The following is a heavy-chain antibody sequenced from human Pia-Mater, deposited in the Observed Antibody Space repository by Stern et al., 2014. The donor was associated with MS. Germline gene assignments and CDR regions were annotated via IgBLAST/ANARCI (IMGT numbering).Heavy chain of an antibody. CDR3: STLVAH. CDR1: GFNFNDLY. CDR2: ISSSGTSV. J-gene: IGHJ4*02. V-gene: IGHV3-11*01. Sequence: VQLVESGGGLVKPGGSLRLSCAASGFNFNDLYINWIRQSPGKGLAWIAYISSSGTSVPYADSVKGRFIVSRNKDSNSFYLQMDSLRAEDTAIYYCSTLVAHWGQGTLVTVSS. D-gene: IGHD3-16*02.